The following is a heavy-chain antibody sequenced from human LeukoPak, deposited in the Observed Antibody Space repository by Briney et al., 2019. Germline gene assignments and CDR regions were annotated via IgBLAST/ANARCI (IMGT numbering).Heavy chain of an antibody. CDR1: GYTFTSYG. D-gene: IGHD2/OR15-2a*01. CDR2: INPNSGGT. Sequence: ASVKVSCTASGYTFTSYGISWVRQAPGQGLEWMGWINPNSGGTNYAQKFQGRVTMTRDTSISTAYMELSRLRSDDTAVYYCASGGPLLSFDYWGQGTLVTVSS. V-gene: IGHV1-2*02. J-gene: IGHJ4*02. CDR3: ASGGPLLSFDY.